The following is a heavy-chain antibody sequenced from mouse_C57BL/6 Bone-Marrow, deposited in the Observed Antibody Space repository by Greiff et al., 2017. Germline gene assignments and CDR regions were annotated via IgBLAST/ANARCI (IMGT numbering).Heavy chain of an antibody. CDR2: IDPSDSYT. J-gene: IGHJ3*01. D-gene: IGHD2-4*01. Sequence: QVQLQQPGAELVRPGTSVKLSCKASGYTFTSYWMHWVKQRPGQGLEWIGVIDPSDSYTNYNQKFKGKATLTVDTSSSTAYMQLSSLTSEDSAVYYCARYDYDGFAYWDQGTLVTVSA. V-gene: IGHV1-59*01. CDR3: ARYDYDGFAY. CDR1: GYTFTSYW.